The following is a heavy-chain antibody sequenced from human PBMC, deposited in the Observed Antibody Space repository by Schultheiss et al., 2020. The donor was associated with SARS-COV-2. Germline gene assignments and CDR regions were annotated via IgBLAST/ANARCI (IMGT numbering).Heavy chain of an antibody. J-gene: IGHJ6*03. Sequence: SETLSLTCTVSGGSISSYYWSWIRQPPGKGLEWIGYTYYSGSTNYNPSLKSRVTISVDTSKNQFSLKLSSVTAADTAVYYCAREEQGAIRGYYYYMDVWGKGTTVTVSS. CDR2: TYYSGST. CDR3: AREEQGAIRGYYYYMDV. CDR1: GGSISSYY. D-gene: IGHD2-2*02. V-gene: IGHV4-59*01.